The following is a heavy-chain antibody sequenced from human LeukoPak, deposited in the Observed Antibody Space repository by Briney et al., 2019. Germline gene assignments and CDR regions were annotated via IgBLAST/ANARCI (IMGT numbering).Heavy chain of an antibody. CDR1: GFTFSSYA. D-gene: IGHD5-12*01. CDR2: ISDSGDIT. V-gene: IGHV3-23*01. Sequence: PGGSLRLSCAASGFTFSSYAMRWVRQAPGKGLEWVSGISDSGDITYYADSVKGRFTVSRDNSKNTLYLQMNSLRAEDTAVYYCAKDFGGYVMHWFDPWGQGTLVTVSS. J-gene: IGHJ5*02. CDR3: AKDFGGYVMHWFDP.